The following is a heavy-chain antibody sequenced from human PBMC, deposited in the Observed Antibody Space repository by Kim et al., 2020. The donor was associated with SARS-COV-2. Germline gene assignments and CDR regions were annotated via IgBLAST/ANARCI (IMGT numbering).Heavy chain of an antibody. V-gene: IGHV1-69*13. CDR3: ARGSLPVGGSGSSFYYYYGMDV. CDR1: GGTFSSYA. Sequence: SVKVSCKASGGTFSSYAISWVRQAPGQGLEWMGGIIPIFGTANYAQKFQGRVTITADESTSTAYMELSSLRSEDTAVYYCARGSLPVGGSGSSFYYYYGMDVWGQGTTVTVSS. D-gene: IGHD3-10*01. J-gene: IGHJ6*02. CDR2: IIPIFGTA.